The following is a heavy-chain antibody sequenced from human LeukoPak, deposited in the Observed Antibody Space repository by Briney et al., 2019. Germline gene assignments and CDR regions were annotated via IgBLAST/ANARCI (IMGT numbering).Heavy chain of an antibody. CDR2: IQDDGAKT. J-gene: IGHJ4*02. D-gene: IGHD3-22*01. CDR3: ETQTITLIVVISPFDY. V-gene: IGHV3-30*02. Sequence: GGSLRLSCAASGFTINTYPMHWVRQAPGKGLEWVALIQDDGAKTNYADSVRGRFTISRDNSRSTVYLQMNSLKPDDTAVYYCETQTITLIVVISPFDYWGQEALVTVSS. CDR1: GFTINTYP.